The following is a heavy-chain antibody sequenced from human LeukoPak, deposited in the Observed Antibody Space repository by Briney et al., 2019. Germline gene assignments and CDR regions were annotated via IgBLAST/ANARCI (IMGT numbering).Heavy chain of an antibody. CDR1: GFTFSSYS. Sequence: PGGSLRLSCAASGFTFSSYSMNWIRQPPGKGLEWIGEINHSGSTNYNPSLKSRVTISVDTSKNQFSLKLSSVTAADTAVYYCARGHRYCSSTSCLLGRDYWGQGTLVTVSS. CDR3: ARGHRYCSSTSCLLGRDY. J-gene: IGHJ4*02. V-gene: IGHV4-34*01. CDR2: INHSGST. D-gene: IGHD2-2*01.